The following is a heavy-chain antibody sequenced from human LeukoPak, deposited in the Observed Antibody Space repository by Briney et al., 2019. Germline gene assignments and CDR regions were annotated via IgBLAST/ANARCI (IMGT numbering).Heavy chain of an antibody. CDR2: IFYSGST. V-gene: IGHV4-59*01. CDR1: IDSISSYY. CDR3: AGSYNWSDDFDY. D-gene: IGHD1-1*01. Sequence: SETLSLTCTVPIDSISSYYWSWIRQPPGKGLEWVGYIFYSGSTNYNPSLKSRVTISVDTSKNQLSLKLNSVTAADTAVCYCAGSYNWSDDFDYWGPGTLVTVSS. J-gene: IGHJ4*02.